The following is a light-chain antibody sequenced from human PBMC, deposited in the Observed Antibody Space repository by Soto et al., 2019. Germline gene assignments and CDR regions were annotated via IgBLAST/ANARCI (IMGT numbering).Light chain of an antibody. V-gene: IGKV3-15*01. J-gene: IGKJ1*01. CDR1: QSIRTN. Sequence: EVVMTQTPATLSMSPGQRATLSCRASQSIRTNLAWYQQKPGQAPRLLIYGASTRATAVPARFSGSGSGPEFTLTIGSLQSEDIAVYYCQQYDTWPRTFGQGTKVEI. CDR3: QQYDTWPRT. CDR2: GAS.